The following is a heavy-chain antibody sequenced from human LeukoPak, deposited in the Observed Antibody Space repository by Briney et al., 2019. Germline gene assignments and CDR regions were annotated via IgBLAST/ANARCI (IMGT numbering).Heavy chain of an antibody. J-gene: IGHJ5*02. CDR2: IYNSGNT. D-gene: IGHD3-3*01. Sequence: SETLSLTCTVSGGSISSYYWTWIRQTPGKGLEWIGYIYNSGNTNYNPSLKSRVTISVDTSRNQFSLKLSSVTAADTAVYYCARVGYDFWSGYYERFDPWGQGTLVTVSS. V-gene: IGHV4-59*12. CDR3: ARVGYDFWSGYYERFDP. CDR1: GGSISSYY.